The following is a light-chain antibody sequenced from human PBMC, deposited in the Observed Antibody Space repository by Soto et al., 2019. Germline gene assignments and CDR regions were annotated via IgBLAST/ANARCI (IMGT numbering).Light chain of an antibody. J-gene: IGLJ1*01. CDR3: SSYAGSDNFV. CDR1: SSDVGYYDY. V-gene: IGLV2-8*01. Sequence: VLTQPPSASGSPGQSVTISCTGTSSDVGYYDYVSWYQQHPGKAPKLVIYDVTERPSGVPDRFSGSKSGNTASLTVSGLQSDDEADYYCSSYAGSDNFVFGTGTKVTVL. CDR2: DVT.